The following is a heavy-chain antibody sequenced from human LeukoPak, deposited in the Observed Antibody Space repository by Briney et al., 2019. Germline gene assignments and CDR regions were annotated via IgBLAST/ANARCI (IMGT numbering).Heavy chain of an antibody. J-gene: IGHJ4*02. CDR1: VGSLRGYY. CDR3: AIGRIAAEFDY. CDR2: IYTSGST. V-gene: IGHV4-4*09. Sequence: TLSLTRAVYVGSLRGYYWTLLRQPPGKGMEGIGYIYTSGSTNYTPSLKSRFTISVDTSKSQFSLKQSSVTAADTAVYYCAIGRIAAEFDYWGQGTLVTVSS. D-gene: IGHD6-6*01.